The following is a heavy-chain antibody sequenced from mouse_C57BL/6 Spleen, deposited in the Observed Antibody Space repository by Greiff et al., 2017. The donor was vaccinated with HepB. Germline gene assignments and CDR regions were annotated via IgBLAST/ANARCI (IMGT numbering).Heavy chain of an antibody. Sequence: QVQLQQSGAELMKPGASVKLSCKATGYTFTGYWIEWVKQRPGHGLEWIGEILPGSGSTNYNEKFKGKATFTADTSSNTAYMQLSSLTTEDSAIYYCARKRGLPGRGYYAMDYWGQGTSVTVSS. CDR1: GYTFTGYW. V-gene: IGHV1-9*01. CDR2: ILPGSGST. J-gene: IGHJ4*01. D-gene: IGHD2-10*01. CDR3: ARKRGLPGRGYYAMDY.